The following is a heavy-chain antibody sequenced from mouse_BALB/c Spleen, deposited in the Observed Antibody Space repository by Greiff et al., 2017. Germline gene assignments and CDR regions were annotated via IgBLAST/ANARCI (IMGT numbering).Heavy chain of an antibody. D-gene: IGHD2-4*01. CDR1: GFTFSSFG. J-gene: IGHJ4*01. Sequence: EVQRVESGGGLVQPGGSRKLSRAASGFTFSSFGMHWVRQAPEKGLEWVAYISSGSSTIYYADTVKGRFTISRDNPKNTLFLQMTSLRSEDTAMYYCARSVYDYDGYAMDYWGQGTSVTVSS. CDR3: ARSVYDYDGYAMDY. CDR2: ISSGSSTI. V-gene: IGHV5-17*02.